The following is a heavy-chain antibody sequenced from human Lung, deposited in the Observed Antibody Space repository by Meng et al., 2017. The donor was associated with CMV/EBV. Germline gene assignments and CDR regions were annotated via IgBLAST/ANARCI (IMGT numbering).Heavy chain of an antibody. Sequence: QWQLVQFGSELKKPGASVKVSCKDSGYTFTNYAMKWARQAPRQGLEWIGWINTITGDPTYVQGFTGRFVFSLDTSVSTAYLQISSLTTDDTAVYYCARGSLEADEDPGWGQGTLVTVSS. CDR3: ARGSLEADEDPG. CDR1: GYTFTNYA. V-gene: IGHV7-4-1*02. CDR2: INTITGDP. J-gene: IGHJ4*02. D-gene: IGHD6-13*01.